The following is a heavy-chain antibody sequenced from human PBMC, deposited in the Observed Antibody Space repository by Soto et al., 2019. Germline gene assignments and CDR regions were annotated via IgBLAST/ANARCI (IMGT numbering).Heavy chain of an antibody. V-gene: IGHV1-46*01. CDR2: INPSGGST. D-gene: IGHD3-22*01. CDR1: GYSFTSYF. Sequence: GASVKVSCKTSGYSFTSYFIHWVRQAPGQGLEWMGIINPSGGSTNYAQKLQGRVSMTRDRSTSTVHMELSSLRSDDTATYYCAREYGNYDSSGYYAYWGQGTLVTVSS. CDR3: AREYGNYDSSGYYAY. J-gene: IGHJ4*02.